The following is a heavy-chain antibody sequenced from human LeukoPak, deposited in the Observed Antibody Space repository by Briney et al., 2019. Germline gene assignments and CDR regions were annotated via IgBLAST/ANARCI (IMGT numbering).Heavy chain of an antibody. CDR2: INDRGIAT. Sequence: QSGGSLRLSCAASGFTFSNYAMSWVRQAPGKGLEWVSTINDRGIATYYADSVKGRFTISRDNSKNTLSLQVSSLRAEDTAIYYCARERFTGEYFDYWGQGTLVTVSS. CDR1: GFTFSNYA. V-gene: IGHV3-23*01. J-gene: IGHJ4*02. D-gene: IGHD3-16*01. CDR3: ARERFTGEYFDY.